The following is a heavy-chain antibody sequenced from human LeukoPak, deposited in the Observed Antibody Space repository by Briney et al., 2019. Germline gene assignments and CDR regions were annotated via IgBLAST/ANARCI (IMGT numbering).Heavy chain of an antibody. CDR2: IYYSGST. CDR3: ARVNVAAAWNYYYYYMDV. J-gene: IGHJ6*03. V-gene: IGHV4-59*01. D-gene: IGHD6-13*01. Sequence: SETLSLTCTVSGGSISSYYWSWIRQLPGKGLEWIGYIYYSGSTNYNHSLKSRVTISVDTSKNQFSLKLSSVTAADTAVYYCARVNVAAAWNYYYYYMDVWGKGTTVTVSS. CDR1: GGSISSYY.